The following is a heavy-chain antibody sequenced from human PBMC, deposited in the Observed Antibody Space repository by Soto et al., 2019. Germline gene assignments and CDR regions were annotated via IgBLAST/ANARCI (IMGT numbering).Heavy chain of an antibody. Sequence: EVQLVESGGGLVKPGGSLRLSCVVSGFTFSSYSMNWVRQAPGKGLEWVSSISSSSIYTYYAVSVKGRFTISRDNAKNSVYVQMNSLRAEDTAVYYCARDFKESQYYYYCMDVWGKGTTVTVSS. CDR3: ARDFKESQYYYYCMDV. J-gene: IGHJ6*03. D-gene: IGHD3-10*01. CDR1: GFTFSSYS. CDR2: ISSSSIYT. V-gene: IGHV3-21*06.